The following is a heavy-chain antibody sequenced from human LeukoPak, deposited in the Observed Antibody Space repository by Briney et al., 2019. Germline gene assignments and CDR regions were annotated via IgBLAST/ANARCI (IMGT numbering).Heavy chain of an antibody. D-gene: IGHD6-6*01. J-gene: IGHJ6*03. CDR2: IIPILGTA. V-gene: IGHV1-69*13. Sequence: SVKVSCKASGGTFSSFAISWVRQAPGQGLEWMGGIIPILGTANYAQKFQGRVTITADASTSTAYMELSSLRSEDTAVYYCARDLVAARLDDYYYYMDVWGKGTTVTVSS. CDR1: GGTFSSFA. CDR3: ARDLVAARLDDYYYYMDV.